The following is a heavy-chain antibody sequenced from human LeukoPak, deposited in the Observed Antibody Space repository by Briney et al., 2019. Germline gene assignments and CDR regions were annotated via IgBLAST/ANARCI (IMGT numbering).Heavy chain of an antibody. CDR1: GFTFSSYG. Sequence: TGGSLRLSCAASGFTFSSYGMHWVRQAPGKGLEWVAFVRYDGSNKKYVDSLKGRFTISRDNSKNTLYLQMSSLRAEDTAVYYCAKGGGFDWLNYYYMDVWGKGTTVIISS. CDR2: VRYDGSNK. D-gene: IGHD3-9*01. J-gene: IGHJ6*03. V-gene: IGHV3-30*02. CDR3: AKGGGFDWLNYYYMDV.